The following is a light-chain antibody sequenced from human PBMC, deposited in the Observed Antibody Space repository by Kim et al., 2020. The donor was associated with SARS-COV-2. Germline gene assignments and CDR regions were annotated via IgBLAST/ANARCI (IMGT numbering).Light chain of an antibody. Sequence: TVTISCTRSSGSIASNYVQGYRQRPGSAPTTVIYEDNQRPSGVPDRFSGSIDSSSNSASLTISGLKTEDEADYYCQSYDSSNPWVFGGGTQLTVL. V-gene: IGLV6-57*03. CDR2: EDN. J-gene: IGLJ3*02. CDR1: SGSIASNY. CDR3: QSYDSSNPWV.